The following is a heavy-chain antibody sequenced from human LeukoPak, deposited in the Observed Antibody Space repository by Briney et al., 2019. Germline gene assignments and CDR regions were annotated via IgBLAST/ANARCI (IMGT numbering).Heavy chain of an antibody. CDR2: IYYTGST. CDR3: ARRVGKYPTYYFDY. D-gene: IGHD1-1*01. V-gene: IGHV4-31*03. J-gene: IGHJ4*02. Sequence: SQTLSLTCTVSGGSISSGGNYWSWIRQHPGKGLEWIGYIYYTGSTNNNPSLKSRITLSVDTSKNQFSLRLSSVTAADTAVYYCARRVGKYPTYYFDYWAREPWSPSPQ. CDR1: GGSISSGGNY.